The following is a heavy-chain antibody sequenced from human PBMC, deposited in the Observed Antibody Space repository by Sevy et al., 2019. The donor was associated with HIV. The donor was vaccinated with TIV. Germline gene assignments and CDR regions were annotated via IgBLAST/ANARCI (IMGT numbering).Heavy chain of an antibody. Sequence: ASVKVSCKASGFTFTSSAMQWVRQARGQRLEWIGWIVVGSGNTNYAQKFQERVTITRDMSTSTAYMELSSLRSEDTAMYYCAADRGVDYYGSGGDAFDIWGQGTMVTVSS. CDR2: IVVGSGNT. D-gene: IGHD3-10*01. V-gene: IGHV1-58*02. CDR3: AADRGVDYYGSGGDAFDI. J-gene: IGHJ3*02. CDR1: GFTFTSSA.